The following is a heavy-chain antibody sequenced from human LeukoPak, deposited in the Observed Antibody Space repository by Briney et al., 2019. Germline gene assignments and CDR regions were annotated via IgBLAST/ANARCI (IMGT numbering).Heavy chain of an antibody. CDR1: GGSISSYY. Sequence: SETLSLTCTVSGGSISSYYWSWIRQPPGKGLEWIGYIYYSGSTNYNPSLKSRVTISVDTSKNQFSLKLSSVTAADTAVYYCARCITMVRGVIIIDWFDPWGQGTLVTVSS. V-gene: IGHV4-59*08. CDR3: ARCITMVRGVIIIDWFDP. D-gene: IGHD3-10*01. J-gene: IGHJ5*02. CDR2: IYYSGST.